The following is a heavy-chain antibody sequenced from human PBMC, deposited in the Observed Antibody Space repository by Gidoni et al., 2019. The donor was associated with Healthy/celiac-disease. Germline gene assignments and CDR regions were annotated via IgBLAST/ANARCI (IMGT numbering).Heavy chain of an antibody. CDR3: ARDPDSSGWYVGGYFDY. CDR1: GFTFSRYS. V-gene: IGHV3-21*01. CDR2: ISSSSSYI. D-gene: IGHD6-19*01. Sequence: EVQLVASGGGLVKPGGSLRLSCAASGFTFSRYSMNWVRQAPGTGLEWVSSISSSSSYIYYADSVKGRFTISRDNAKNSLYLQMNSLRAEDTAVYYCARDPDSSGWYVGGYFDYWGQGTLVTVSS. J-gene: IGHJ4*02.